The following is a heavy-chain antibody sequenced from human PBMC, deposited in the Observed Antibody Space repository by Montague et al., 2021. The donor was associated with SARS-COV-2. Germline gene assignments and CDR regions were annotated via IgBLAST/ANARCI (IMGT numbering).Heavy chain of an antibody. Sequence: SETLSLTCGVSGDSFSDYDWTLIRLPPGKGLEWLGEIDHTGRSNYNPSLKSRVTLSLDTSKNHFSLTLTSVTAADTAVYFCARGLVWGATTGFDIWGQGTTVTVSS. CDR3: ARGLVWGATTGFDI. CDR2: IDHTGRS. D-gene: IGHD1-26*01. CDR1: GDSFSDYD. J-gene: IGHJ3*02. V-gene: IGHV4-34*01.